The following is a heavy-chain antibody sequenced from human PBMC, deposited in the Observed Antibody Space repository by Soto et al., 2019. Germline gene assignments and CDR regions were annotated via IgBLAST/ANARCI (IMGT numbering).Heavy chain of an antibody. J-gene: IGHJ5*02. CDR1: VGSFSNDNFY. V-gene: IGHV4-61*01. D-gene: IGHD3-16*01. CDR3: ARGLTMGQLPSHFDH. Sequence: SETLSLTCTVSVGSFSNDNFYWSWIRQPPGKGLEWIGYVHSSGITNYNPSLKRRVTISVDTSRNQSSLRLSSATAADTAVYYCARGLTMGQLPSHFDHWGQGTLVTVSS. CDR2: VHSSGIT.